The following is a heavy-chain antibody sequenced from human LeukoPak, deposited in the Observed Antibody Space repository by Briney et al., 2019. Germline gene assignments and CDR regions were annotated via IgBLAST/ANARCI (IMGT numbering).Heavy chain of an antibody. V-gene: IGHV3-48*01. Sequence: PGGSLRLSCAASGFTFSTFIMNWVRQAPGKGLEWVSYISSSSSTVYYADSVTGRFTISRDNAKNSLYLQMNSLRAEDTAVYYCARDRGGDYGDLFDYWGQGTLVTVSS. CDR1: GFTFSTFI. J-gene: IGHJ4*02. D-gene: IGHD4-17*01. CDR3: ARDRGGDYGDLFDY. CDR2: ISSSSSTV.